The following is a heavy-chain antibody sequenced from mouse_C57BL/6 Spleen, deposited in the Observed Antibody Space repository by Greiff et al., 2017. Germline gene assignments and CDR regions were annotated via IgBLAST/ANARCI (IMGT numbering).Heavy chain of an antibody. CDR1: GYTFTGYW. CDR3: AKIYYYISSYYYARDC. D-gene: IGHD1-1*01. Sequence: VQLQQSGAELMKPGASVKLSCKASGYTFTGYWIEWVKQRPGHGLEWIGEIFPGSGSTNYNEEFKGKATFTADTSSITAYLPVNSLTTEDSAFYYCAKIYYYISSYYYARDCWGQGTSVTVSS. CDR2: IFPGSGST. V-gene: IGHV1-9*01. J-gene: IGHJ4*01.